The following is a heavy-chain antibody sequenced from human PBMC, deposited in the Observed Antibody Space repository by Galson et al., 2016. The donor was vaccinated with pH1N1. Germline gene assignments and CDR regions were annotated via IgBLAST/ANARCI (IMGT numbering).Heavy chain of an antibody. CDR2: MNPNNGNA. J-gene: IGHJ6*02. Sequence: SVKVSCKASGYTLTSYDINWVRQATGQGLEWMGWMNPNNGNADYAPKFQGRVTLTRNASINTAYMELSSLTSEDTAVYYCARVNHYYYYGMGVWGQGTTVTVSS. V-gene: IGHV1-8*01. D-gene: IGHD1-14*01. CDR3: ARVNHYYYYGMGV. CDR1: GYTLTSYD.